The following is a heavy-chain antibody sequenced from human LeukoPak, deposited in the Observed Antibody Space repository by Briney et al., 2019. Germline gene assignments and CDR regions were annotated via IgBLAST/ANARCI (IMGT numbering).Heavy chain of an antibody. Sequence: PSETLSLTCAVYGGSFSGYYWSWIRQPPGKGLEWIGEINHSGSTNYNPSLKSRVTISVDTSKNQFSLKLSSVTAADTAVYYCAKGEWDLPSYYFDYWGQGTLVTVSS. V-gene: IGHV4-34*01. CDR1: GGSFSGYY. CDR2: INHSGST. D-gene: IGHD1-26*01. CDR3: AKGEWDLPSYYFDY. J-gene: IGHJ4*02.